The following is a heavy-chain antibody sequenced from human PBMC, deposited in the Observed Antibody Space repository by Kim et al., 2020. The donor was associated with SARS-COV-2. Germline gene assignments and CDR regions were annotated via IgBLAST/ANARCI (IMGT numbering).Heavy chain of an antibody. V-gene: IGHV3-23*01. D-gene: IGHD3-3*01. CDR2: ISASAGST. J-gene: IGHJ4*02. Sequence: GGSLRLSCAASAFTFSSYAMSWVRQAPGKGLEWVSGISASAGSTYYADSVKGRFTISRDNSKNTLYLQMSSLRAEDTAVYYCAKDWATTISGVRGFDYWGQGMLVTVSP. CDR3: AKDWATTISGVRGFDY. CDR1: AFTFSSYA.